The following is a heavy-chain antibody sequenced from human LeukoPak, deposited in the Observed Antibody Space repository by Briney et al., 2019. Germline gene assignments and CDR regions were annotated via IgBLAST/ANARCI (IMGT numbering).Heavy chain of an antibody. CDR3: ARDSYFPRVEYWGSYYGMDV. D-gene: IGHD3-16*01. V-gene: IGHV3-48*01. J-gene: IGHJ6*02. Sequence: QTGGSLRLSCAASGFTFSSYSMNWVRQAPGKGLEWVSYISSSSSTIYYADSVKGRFTISRDNAKNSLYLQMNSLRAEDTAVYYCARDSYFPRVEYWGSYYGMDVWGQGTTVTVSS. CDR1: GFTFSSYS. CDR2: ISSSSSTI.